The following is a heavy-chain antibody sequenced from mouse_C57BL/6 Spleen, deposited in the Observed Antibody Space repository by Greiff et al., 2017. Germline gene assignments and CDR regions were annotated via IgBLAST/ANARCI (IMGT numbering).Heavy chain of an antibody. CDR2: IWRGGST. V-gene: IGHV2-5*01. Sequence: VQLKESGPGLVQPSQSLSITCTVSGFSLTSYGVHWVRQSPGKGLEWLGVIWRGGSTDYNAAFMSRLSITKDNSKSQVFFKMNSLQADDTAIYYCAKNRDYDGAWFAYWGQGTLVTVSA. CDR1: GFSLTSYG. CDR3: AKNRDYDGAWFAY. D-gene: IGHD2-4*01. J-gene: IGHJ3*01.